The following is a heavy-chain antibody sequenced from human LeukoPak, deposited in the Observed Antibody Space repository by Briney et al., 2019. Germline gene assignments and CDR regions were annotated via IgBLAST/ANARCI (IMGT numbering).Heavy chain of an antibody. CDR3: AKEEYSSSGGY. V-gene: IGHV3-9*01. J-gene: IGHJ4*02. Sequence: GGSLRLSCAASGFTFDDYAMPWVRQAPGRGLEWVSGISWNSGSIGYADSVKGRFTISRDNAKNSLYLQMNSLRAEDTALYYCAKEEYSSSGGYWGQGTLVTVSS. CDR2: ISWNSGSI. CDR1: GFTFDDYA. D-gene: IGHD6-13*01.